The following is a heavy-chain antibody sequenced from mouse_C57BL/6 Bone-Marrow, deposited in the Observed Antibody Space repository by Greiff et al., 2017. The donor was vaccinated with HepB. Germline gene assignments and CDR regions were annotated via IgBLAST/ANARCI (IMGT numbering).Heavy chain of an antibody. CDR3: ARSPLDGYYVMDY. J-gene: IGHJ4*01. V-gene: IGHV7-3*01. Sequence: EVQLVESGGGLVQPGGSLSLSCAASGFTFTDYYMSWVRQPPGKALEWLGFIRNKANGYTTEYSASVKGRFTISRDNSQSILYLQMNALRAEDSATYYCARSPLDGYYVMDYWGQGTSVTVSS. D-gene: IGHD2-3*01. CDR1: GFTFTDYY. CDR2: IRNKANGYTT.